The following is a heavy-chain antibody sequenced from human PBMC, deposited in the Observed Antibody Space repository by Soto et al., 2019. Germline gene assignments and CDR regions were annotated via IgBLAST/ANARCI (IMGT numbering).Heavy chain of an antibody. Sequence: SSVKVSCKAYGYTFTSYAMHCVRQAPGQRLEGMGWINAGNDNTKDSQKYQGRVTITRDTSASTAYMELSSLRSEDTAVYYCARVLPYDSSGYDFDYWGQGTLVTVSS. J-gene: IGHJ4*02. D-gene: IGHD3-22*01. CDR2: INAGNDNT. CDR3: ARVLPYDSSGYDFDY. CDR1: GYTFTSYA. V-gene: IGHV1-3*01.